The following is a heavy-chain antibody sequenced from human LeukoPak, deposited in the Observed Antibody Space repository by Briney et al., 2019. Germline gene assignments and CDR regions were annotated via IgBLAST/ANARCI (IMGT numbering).Heavy chain of an antibody. CDR1: GYSFTSYD. CDR3: ARAPYYYYYGMDV. Sequence: ASVRVSCKASGYSFTSYDINWVRQATGQGLEWMGWMNPNSGNTGYVQKFQGRVSMTRNTSISTACMELSSLRSEDTAVYYCARAPYYYYYGMDVWGQGTTVTVSS. J-gene: IGHJ6*02. CDR2: MNPNSGNT. V-gene: IGHV1-8*01.